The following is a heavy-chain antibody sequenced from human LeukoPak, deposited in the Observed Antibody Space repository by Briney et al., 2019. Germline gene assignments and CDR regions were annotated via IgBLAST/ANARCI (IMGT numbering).Heavy chain of an antibody. CDR1: GGSISSNY. CDR2: IYYSGST. V-gene: IGHV4-59*01. Sequence: SETLSLTCNVSGGSISSNYWSWIRQPPGKGLEWIGYIYYSGSTNYNPSLKSRVTISVDTSKNQFSLKLSSVTAADTAVYYCVKVRGVYTGFDPWGQGTLVTVSS. CDR3: VKVRGVYTGFDP. D-gene: IGHD3-10*01. J-gene: IGHJ5*02.